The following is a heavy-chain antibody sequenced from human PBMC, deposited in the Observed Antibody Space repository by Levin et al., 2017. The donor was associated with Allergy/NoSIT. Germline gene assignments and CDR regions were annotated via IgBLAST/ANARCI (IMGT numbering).Heavy chain of an antibody. V-gene: IGHV5-51*01. Sequence: GESLKISCKGSGYSFTSYWIGWVRQMPGKGLEWMGIIYPGDSDTRYSPSFQGQVTISADKSISTAYLQWSSLKASDTAMYYCARQTAMVTNYYYYGMDVWGQGTTVTVSS. J-gene: IGHJ6*02. CDR1: GYSFTSYW. D-gene: IGHD5-18*01. CDR2: IYPGDSDT. CDR3: ARQTAMVTNYYYYGMDV.